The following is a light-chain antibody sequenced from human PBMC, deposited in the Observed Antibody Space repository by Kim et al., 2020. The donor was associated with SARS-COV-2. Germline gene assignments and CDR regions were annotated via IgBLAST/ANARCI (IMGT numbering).Light chain of an antibody. V-gene: IGKV3-20*01. CDR3: QQYGTSPYT. CDR1: QSVTSNF. J-gene: IGKJ2*01. Sequence: EIVLTQSPGTLSLSPGERATLSCRASQSVTSNFLAWYQQKPGQAPRLLIYGASSRATDIPDRLRGRGSGTDFTLTISRLELEDFAVYYCQQYGTSPYTFGQGTKLEI. CDR2: GAS.